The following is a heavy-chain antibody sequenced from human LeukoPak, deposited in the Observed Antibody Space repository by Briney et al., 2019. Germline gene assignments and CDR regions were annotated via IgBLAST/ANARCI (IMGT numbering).Heavy chain of an antibody. V-gene: IGHV3-9*03. CDR2: ISWNSDSI. Sequence: GRSLRLSCAASGFTFDDYAMHWVRQAPGKGLEWVSGISWNSDSIDYADSVKGRFTISRDNAKNSLYLQMNSLRAEDMALYYCAKGGGGRLIYYYYMDVWGKGTTVTVSS. CDR3: AKGGGGRLIYYYYMDV. D-gene: IGHD3-16*01. CDR1: GFTFDDYA. J-gene: IGHJ6*03.